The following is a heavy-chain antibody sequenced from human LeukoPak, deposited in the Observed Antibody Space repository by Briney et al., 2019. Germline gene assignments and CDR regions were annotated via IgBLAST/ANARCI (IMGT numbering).Heavy chain of an antibody. J-gene: IGHJ4*02. V-gene: IGHV3-23*01. CDR3: AKGASTMHRGAPFDY. CDR2: IISSDYIT. D-gene: IGHD3-10*01. Sequence: VGPLRLSCAASGFTFNTYAMTCVRQAPRKGLEWVSGIISSDYITYYAHSVWGRFTISRDNSKKTLYLKMYSVRAEHTAVYYCAKGASTMHRGAPFDYWGQGTLVTVSS. CDR1: GFTFNTYA.